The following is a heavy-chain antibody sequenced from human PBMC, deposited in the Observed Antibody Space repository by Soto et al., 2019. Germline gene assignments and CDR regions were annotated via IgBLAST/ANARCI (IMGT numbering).Heavy chain of an antibody. Sequence: EVQLAESAGRMVQPGGSLRLSCVASGFTFSSYDMHWVRQAPGKGLEYVSSISSNGGTTYYGNSVKGRFTISRDNSKNTLYLQMGSLRAEDMAVYYCVRRVSGNYDYWGQGTLVTVSS. V-gene: IGHV3-64*01. CDR3: VRRVSGNYDY. CDR1: GFTFSSYD. CDR2: ISSNGGTT. D-gene: IGHD1-7*01. J-gene: IGHJ4*02.